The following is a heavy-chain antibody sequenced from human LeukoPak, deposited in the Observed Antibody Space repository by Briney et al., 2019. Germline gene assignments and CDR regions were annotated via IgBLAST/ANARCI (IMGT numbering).Heavy chain of an antibody. CDR3: ARGGAQLWLPIDS. J-gene: IGHJ4*02. V-gene: IGHV4-59*01. CDR1: GGSISSYY. CDR2: VYYSGST. D-gene: IGHD5-18*01. Sequence: SETLSLTCTVSGGSISSYYWSWFRQPPGEGLDWIGYVYYSGSTNYNPSLKSRVTISVDTSKSQFSLKVSSVTAADTAVYYCARGGAQLWLPIDSWGQGTLVTVSS.